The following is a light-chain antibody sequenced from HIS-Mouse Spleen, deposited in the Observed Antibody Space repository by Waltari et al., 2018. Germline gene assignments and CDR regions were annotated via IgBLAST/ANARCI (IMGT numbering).Light chain of an antibody. J-gene: IGLJ2*01. CDR1: SSDVVGYHY. CDR2: DVS. Sequence: QSALTQPASVSGSPGQSITISCTGTSSDVVGYHYVSWYQQHPGKAPKLMIYDVSNRPSGVSNRFSGSKSGNTASLTISGLQAEDEADYYCSSYTSSSTEVFGGGTKLTVL. CDR3: SSYTSSSTEV. V-gene: IGLV2-14*03.